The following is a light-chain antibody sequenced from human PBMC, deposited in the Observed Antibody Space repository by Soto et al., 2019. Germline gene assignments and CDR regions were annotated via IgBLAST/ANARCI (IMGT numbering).Light chain of an antibody. V-gene: IGKV1-39*01. J-gene: IGKJ1*01. CDR2: AAS. CDR1: QSISAY. CDR3: QQSYETPRT. Sequence: DIQMTQSPSYLSASVGDRVTITCRASQSISAYLNWYHQRPGEAPKLLIYAASNLQSGVPSRFSGSGSGTDFTLTIPSLQPEDLATYYCQQSYETPRTFGQGTKVEIK.